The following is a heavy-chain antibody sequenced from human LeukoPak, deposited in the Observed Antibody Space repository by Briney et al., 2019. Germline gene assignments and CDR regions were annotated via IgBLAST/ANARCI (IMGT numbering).Heavy chain of an antibody. D-gene: IGHD3-9*01. V-gene: IGHV1-69*13. CDR3: ARVYCDWSYPI. Sequence: ASVKVSCKASGGTFSSYAISWVRQAPGQGLEWMGGVIPIFGTANYAQKFQGRVTNTADESTSTAYMELSSLRSEDTAVYYCARVYCDWSYPIWGQGTMVTVSS. J-gene: IGHJ3*02. CDR2: VIPIFGTA. CDR1: GGTFSSYA.